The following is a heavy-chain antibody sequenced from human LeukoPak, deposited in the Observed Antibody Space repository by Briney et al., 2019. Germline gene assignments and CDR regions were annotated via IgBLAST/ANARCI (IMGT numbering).Heavy chain of an antibody. CDR3: AKDSASSPPGYYFDY. J-gene: IGHJ4*02. V-gene: IGHV3-23*01. CDR1: GFTFSSYA. Sequence: GGSLRLSCAASGFTFSSYAMSWVRQAPGKGLEWVSAISGSGGSTYYADSVKGRFTISRDNSKNTLYLQMSSLRAEDTAVYYCAKDSASSPPGYYFDYWGQGTLVTASS. D-gene: IGHD2-21*01. CDR2: ISGSGGST.